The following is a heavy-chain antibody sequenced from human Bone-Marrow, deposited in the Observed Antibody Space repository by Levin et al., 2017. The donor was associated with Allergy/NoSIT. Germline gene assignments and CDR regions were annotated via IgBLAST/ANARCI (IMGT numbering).Heavy chain of an antibody. CDR1: GFIFSSYG. J-gene: IGHJ5*02. D-gene: IGHD1-26*01. CDR3: AKGAWDSWWFDP. V-gene: IGHV3-30*18. CDR2: ISYDGSSK. Sequence: GESLKISCAASGFIFSSYGMHWVRQAPGKGLEWVALISYDGSSKYYIDSVKGRFTISRDNSKNTLYLQMNSLRPEDTAVYYCAKGAWDSWWFDPWGQGTLVTVSS.